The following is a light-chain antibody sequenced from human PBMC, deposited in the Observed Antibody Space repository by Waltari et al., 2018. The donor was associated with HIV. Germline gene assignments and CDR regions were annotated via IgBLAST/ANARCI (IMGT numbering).Light chain of an antibody. CDR1: LNDIGGYNY. J-gene: IGLJ1*01. CDR3: SSYTASSTYV. Sequence: QSALNQPTSVSGSPGQSISISCTGTLNDIGGYNYVAWYQHHPGKAPNLLIYEVTNRPTGISDRFSGSKSGNTASLTISGLHAEDEAVYYCSSYTASSTYVFGPGTRVIV. V-gene: IGLV2-14*01. CDR2: EVT.